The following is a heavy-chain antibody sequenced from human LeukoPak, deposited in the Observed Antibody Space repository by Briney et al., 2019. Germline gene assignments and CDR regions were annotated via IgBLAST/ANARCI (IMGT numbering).Heavy chain of an antibody. V-gene: IGHV3-23*01. CDR3: AKRASAGRSGYSPSLADY. Sequence: AGGSLRLSCAASGFTFSSYAMSWVRQAPGKGLEWVSTLSGSGGSTYYADSVKGRFTISRDNSNNTVYLQMNSLRADDTAVYYCAKRASAGRSGYSPSLADYWGQGTLVTVSS. J-gene: IGHJ4*02. CDR1: GFTFSSYA. D-gene: IGHD3-22*01. CDR2: LSGSGGST.